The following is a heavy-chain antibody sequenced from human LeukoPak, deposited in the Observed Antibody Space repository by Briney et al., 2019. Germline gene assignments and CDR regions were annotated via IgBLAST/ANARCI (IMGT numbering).Heavy chain of an antibody. J-gene: IGHJ4*02. V-gene: IGHV1-18*04. CDR3: ARASMVRGVFDW. D-gene: IGHD3-10*01. CDR1: GYTFTSYG. Sequence: ASVTVSCTGSGYTFTSYGISWVRQAPGQGVEWMGWISAYNGNTNYAQKLQGRVTITTDTSTNTAYMELRSLRSDDTAVYYCARASMVRGVFDWGDQGTLVTVS. CDR2: ISAYNGNT.